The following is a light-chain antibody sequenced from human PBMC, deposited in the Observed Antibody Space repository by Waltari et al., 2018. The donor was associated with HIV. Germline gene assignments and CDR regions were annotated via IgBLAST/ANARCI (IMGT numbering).Light chain of an antibody. J-gene: IGLJ3*02. CDR2: EVT. CDR1: NFDIFGYNF. Sequence: QSALTQPASVSGSPGESITISCTGANFDIFGYNFVSWFQHHPGKAPKVIIYEVTNRPSGVSNRFSSSKSGNTASLTISGLQPEDEAEYFCISYRSTSSPVFGGGTKLTVL. V-gene: IGLV2-14*01. CDR3: ISYRSTSSPV.